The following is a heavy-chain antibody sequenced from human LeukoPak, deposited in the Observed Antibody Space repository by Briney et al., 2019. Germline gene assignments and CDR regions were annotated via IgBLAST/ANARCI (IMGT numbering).Heavy chain of an antibody. CDR2: IYWDDDK. Sequence: SGPTLVNPTQTLTLTCTFSGFSLSTSGVGVGWIRQPPGKALEWLALIYWDDDKRYSPSLKGRLTITKDTSKNQVVLTMTNMDPVDTATYYCAHRPPWGRPCLFDYWGQGTLVTVSS. J-gene: IGHJ4*02. CDR3: AHRPPWGRPCLFDY. V-gene: IGHV2-5*02. CDR1: GFSLSTSGVG. D-gene: IGHD3-16*01.